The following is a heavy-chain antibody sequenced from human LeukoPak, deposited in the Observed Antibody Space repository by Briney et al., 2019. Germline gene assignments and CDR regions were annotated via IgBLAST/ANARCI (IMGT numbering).Heavy chain of an antibody. V-gene: IGHV1-18*01. CDR3: ALDSYYYDSSGYEFDY. CDR2: ISAYNGNT. CDR1: GYTFTSYG. Sequence: ASVKVSCKASGYTFTSYGISWVRQAPGQGLEWMGWISAYNGNTNYAQKLQGRVTMTTDTSTSTAYMELGSLRSDDTAVYYCALDSYYYDSSGYEFDYWGQGTLVTVSS. D-gene: IGHD3-22*01. J-gene: IGHJ4*02.